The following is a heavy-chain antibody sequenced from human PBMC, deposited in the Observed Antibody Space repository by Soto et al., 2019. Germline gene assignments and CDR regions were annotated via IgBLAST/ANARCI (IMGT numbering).Heavy chain of an antibody. CDR1: GFTFSSYA. D-gene: IGHD5-12*01. J-gene: IGHJ4*02. V-gene: IGHV3-23*01. CDR2: ISGSGGST. CDR3: AKGNSVWLQLLCFDY. Sequence: GGSLRLASAASGFTFSSYAMSWVRQAPGKGLEWVSAISGSGGSTYYADSVKGRFTISRDNSKNTLYLQMNSLRAEDTAVYYCAKGNSVWLQLLCFDYWVQGTLVTVSS.